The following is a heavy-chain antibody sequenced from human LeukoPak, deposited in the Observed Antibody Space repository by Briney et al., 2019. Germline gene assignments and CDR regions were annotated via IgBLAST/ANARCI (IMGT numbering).Heavy chain of an antibody. J-gene: IGHJ4*02. CDR3: ARVSSGSSGSDY. D-gene: IGHD1-26*01. V-gene: IGHV4-38-2*02. CDR2: IYHSGST. Sequence: SETLSLTCTVSGYSISSGYYWGWIRQPPGKGLEWIGSIYHSGSTYYNPSLKSRVTISVDTSKNQFSLKLSSVTAADTAVYYCARVSSGSSGSDYWGQGTLVTVSS. CDR1: GYSISSGYY.